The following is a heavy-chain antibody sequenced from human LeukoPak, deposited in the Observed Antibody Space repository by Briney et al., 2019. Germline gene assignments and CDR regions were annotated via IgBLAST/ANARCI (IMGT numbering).Heavy chain of an antibody. V-gene: IGHV3-21*01. J-gene: IGHJ6*03. CDR3: ARARAQYCSSTSCYQDYYYYYMGV. Sequence: GGSLRLSCAASGFTFSSYSMNWVRQAPGKGLEWVSSITSSSSYIYYADSVKGRFTISRDNAKNSLYLQMNSLRAEDTAVYYCARARAQYCSSTSCYQDYYYYYMGVWGKGTTVTISS. D-gene: IGHD2-2*01. CDR1: GFTFSSYS. CDR2: ITSSSSYI.